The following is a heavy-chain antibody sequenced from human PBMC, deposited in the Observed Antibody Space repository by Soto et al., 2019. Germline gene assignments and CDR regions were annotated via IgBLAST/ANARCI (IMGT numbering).Heavy chain of an antibody. CDR3: AKPSLPAAGTRGPGWFAP. CDR1: GFTFSSYA. V-gene: IGHV3-23*01. Sequence: EVQLLESGGGLVQPGGSLRLSCAASGFTFSSYAMSWVRQAPGKGLEWVSAISGSGGSTYYADSVKGRFTISRDNSKNTLYLKMNSRRAEDTAVYYCAKPSLPAAGTRGPGWFAPGGRETLVTVSS. CDR2: ISGSGGST. J-gene: IGHJ5*02. D-gene: IGHD6-25*01.